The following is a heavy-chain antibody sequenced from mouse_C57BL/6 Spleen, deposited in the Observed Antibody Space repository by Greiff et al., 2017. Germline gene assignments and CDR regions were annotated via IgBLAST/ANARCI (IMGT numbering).Heavy chain of an antibody. Sequence: VQVVESGPGLVAPSQSLSITCTVSGFSLTSYGVSWVRQTPGKGLEWLGVICGDGCTNYHSAIISRLSISKDNSTSQVFLKLNSLQSDDTATYDCAKGGLDYWGQGTTLTVSS. J-gene: IGHJ2*01. V-gene: IGHV2-3*01. CDR1: GFSLTSYG. CDR2: ICGDGCT. CDR3: AKGGLDY.